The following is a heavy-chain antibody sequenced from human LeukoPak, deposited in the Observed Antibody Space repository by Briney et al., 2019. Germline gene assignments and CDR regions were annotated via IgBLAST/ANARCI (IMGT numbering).Heavy chain of an antibody. J-gene: IGHJ4*02. CDR2: IYPGDSDT. Sequence: GESLKISCKGSGYSFTSYWIGWVRQMPGKGLEWMGIIYPGDSDTRYSPSFQGQVTISADKSISTAYLQWSSLKASDTAMYYCARHFSAYYYDSSGYYSLGVDYWGQGTLVIVSS. D-gene: IGHD3-22*01. CDR3: ARHFSAYYYDSSGYYSLGVDY. V-gene: IGHV5-51*01. CDR1: GYSFTSYW.